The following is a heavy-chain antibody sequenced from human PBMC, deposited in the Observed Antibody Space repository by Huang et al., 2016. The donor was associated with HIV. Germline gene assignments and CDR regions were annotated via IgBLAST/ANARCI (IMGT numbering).Heavy chain of an antibody. CDR1: GGAFRGSS. D-gene: IGHD3-10*01. Sequence: QVQLKQWGAGLLKPSETLSLTCAVYGGAFRGSSWTWIRPFPEKGLEWIGDINHNGKISYNPSLSARVTISTDTSKNHFSLHLTSVTAADTALYYCARGFNYYASDNLGVYYFDSWGLGTLVTVSP. J-gene: IGHJ4*02. CDR2: INHNGKI. V-gene: IGHV4-34*02. CDR3: ARGFNYYASDNLGVYYFDS.